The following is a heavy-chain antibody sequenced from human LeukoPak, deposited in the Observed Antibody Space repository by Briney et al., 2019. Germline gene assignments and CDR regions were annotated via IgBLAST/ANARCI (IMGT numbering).Heavy chain of an antibody. D-gene: IGHD5-12*01. CDR2: INPNSGGT. J-gene: IGHJ4*02. V-gene: IGHV1-2*02. CDR3: AREGYSGYDYNY. CDR1: GYTFTGYY. Sequence: GASVKVSCKASGYTFTGYYMHWVRQAPGQGLEWMGWINPNSGGTNYALKFQGRVTMTRDTSISTAYMELSRLRSDDTAVYYCAREGYSGYDYNYWGQGTLVTVSS.